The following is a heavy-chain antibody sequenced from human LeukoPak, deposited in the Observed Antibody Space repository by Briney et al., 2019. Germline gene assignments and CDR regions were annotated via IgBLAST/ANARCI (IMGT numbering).Heavy chain of an antibody. CDR2: LSGSGYNT. D-gene: IGHD2-2*01. CDR3: AKDPYGTRYFDY. Sequence: GGSLRLSCAASGFTFSSHALSSVRQAPGKGLEWVSSLSGSGYNTYYADSVKGRFTISRDNSKNTVYLQKNSLRAEDTAVYYCAKDPYGTRYFDYWGQGTLVTVSS. V-gene: IGHV3-23*01. CDR1: GFTFSSHA. J-gene: IGHJ4*02.